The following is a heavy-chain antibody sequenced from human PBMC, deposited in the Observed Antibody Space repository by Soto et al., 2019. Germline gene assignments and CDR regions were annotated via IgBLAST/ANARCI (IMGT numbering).Heavy chain of an antibody. J-gene: IGHJ3*02. CDR2: INHSGST. D-gene: IGHD3-9*01. CDR3: ARRCTPQWLRYFDWLAPDAFDI. V-gene: IGHV4-34*01. Sequence: SETLSLTCAVYGGSFSGYYWSWIRQPPGKGLEWIGEINHSGSTNYNPSLKSRVTISVDTSKNQFSLKLSSVTAADTAVYYCARRCTPQWLRYFDWLAPDAFDIWGQGTMVTVS. CDR1: GGSFSGYY.